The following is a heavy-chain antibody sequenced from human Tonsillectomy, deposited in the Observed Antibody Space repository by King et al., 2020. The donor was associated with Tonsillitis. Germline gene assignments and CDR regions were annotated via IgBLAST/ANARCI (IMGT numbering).Heavy chain of an antibody. CDR2: INSDGSST. D-gene: IGHD4-11*01. Sequence: EVQLVESGGGLVQPGGSLTLSCAASGFTFSSYWMHWVRQVPGKGLVWVSRINSDGSSTTYADSVKGRFTISRDNAKNTLYLQMNSLRAEDTAVYYCAKTTTVTTYRSVWYFDLWGRGPLVTVSS. V-gene: IGHV3-74*02. CDR1: GFTFSSYW. J-gene: IGHJ2*01. CDR3: AKTTTVTTYRSVWYFDL.